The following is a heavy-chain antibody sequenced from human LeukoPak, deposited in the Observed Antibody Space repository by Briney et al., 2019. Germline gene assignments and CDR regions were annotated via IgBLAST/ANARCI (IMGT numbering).Heavy chain of an antibody. CDR3: ARVGPMATSSFDAFDI. V-gene: IGHV4-59*01. CDR1: GGFNTHYY. D-gene: IGHD5-24*01. CDR2: IYHSGST. J-gene: IGHJ3*02. Sequence: PSETLSLTCSVSGGFNTHYYWTWMRQPPGKGLELIGYIYHSGSTKYNPSLNSRVSISVDTSKNHFSLKLSSVTAADTAVYYCARVGPMATSSFDAFDIWGQGTMVTVSS.